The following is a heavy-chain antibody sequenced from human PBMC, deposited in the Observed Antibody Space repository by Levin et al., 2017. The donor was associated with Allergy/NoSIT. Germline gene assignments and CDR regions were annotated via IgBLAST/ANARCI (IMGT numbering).Heavy chain of an antibody. D-gene: IGHD6-6*01. CDR2: IYSGGST. CDR1: GFTVSSNY. V-gene: IGHV3-53*01. Sequence: QPGGSLRLSCAASGFTVSSNYMSWVRQAPGKGLEWVSVIYSGGSTYYADSVKGRFTISRDNSKNTLYLQMNSLRAEDTAVYYCARDFKPSGVFYYGMDVWGQGTTVTVSS. CDR3: ARDFKPSGVFYYGMDV. J-gene: IGHJ6*02.